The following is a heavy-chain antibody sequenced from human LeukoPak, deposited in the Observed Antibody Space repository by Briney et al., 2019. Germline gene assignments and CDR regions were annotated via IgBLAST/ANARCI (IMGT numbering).Heavy chain of an antibody. V-gene: IGHV3-30*18. CDR1: GFTFSSYG. CDR2: ISYDGSNK. J-gene: IGHJ6*03. CDR3: AKDPHYYNYYYYYMDV. Sequence: PGGSLRLSCAASGFTFSSYGMHWVRQAPGKGLEWVAVISYDGSNKYYADSVKGRFTISRDNSKNTLYLQMNSLRAEDTAVYYCAKDPHYYNYYYYYMDVWGKGTTVTISS. D-gene: IGHD3-10*01.